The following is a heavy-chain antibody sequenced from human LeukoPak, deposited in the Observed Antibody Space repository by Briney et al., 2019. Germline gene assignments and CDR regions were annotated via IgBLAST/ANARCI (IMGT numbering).Heavy chain of an antibody. D-gene: IGHD5-12*01. V-gene: IGHV3-48*04. CDR1: GFTFSAYT. Sequence: GGSLRLSCSASGFTFSAYTMSWVRQAPGQGLEWVSYISSGSSSVYYADSVKGRFTISRDNAKNSLYLQMNSLRAEDTAVYYCARPVDYNAGDYWGQGTLVTVSS. CDR2: ISSGSSSV. J-gene: IGHJ4*02. CDR3: ARPVDYNAGDY.